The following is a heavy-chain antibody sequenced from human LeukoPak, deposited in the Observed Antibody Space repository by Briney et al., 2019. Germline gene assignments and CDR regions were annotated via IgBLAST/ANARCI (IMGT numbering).Heavy chain of an antibody. D-gene: IGHD6-19*01. V-gene: IGHV4-39*07. CDR1: GVSISSSSYY. Sequence: SETLSLTCTVSGVSISSSSYYWGWLRQPPGKGLVWNGSIYYSGSTYYNPSLKSRVTISVDTSKNQFSLKLSSVTAADTAVYYCARQWLVLERIWFDPWGQGTLVTVSS. CDR3: ARQWLVLERIWFDP. J-gene: IGHJ5*02. CDR2: IYYSGST.